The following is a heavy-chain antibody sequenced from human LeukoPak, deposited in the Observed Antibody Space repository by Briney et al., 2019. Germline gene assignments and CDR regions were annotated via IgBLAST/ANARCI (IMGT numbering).Heavy chain of an antibody. CDR3: ARALGYSSGWYWNFQH. CDR2: INPSGGST. Sequence: GASVKVSCKASGYTFTSYYMHWVRQAPGQGLEWMGIINPSGGSTSYAQKFQGRVTMTRDTSTSTVYMELSSLRSEDTAVYYCARALGYSSGWYWNFQHWGQGTLVTVSS. V-gene: IGHV1-46*01. J-gene: IGHJ1*01. D-gene: IGHD6-19*01. CDR1: GYTFTSYY.